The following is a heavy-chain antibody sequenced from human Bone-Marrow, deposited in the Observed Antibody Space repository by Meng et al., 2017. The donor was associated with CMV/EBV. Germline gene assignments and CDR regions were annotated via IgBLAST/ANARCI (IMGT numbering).Heavy chain of an antibody. CDR3: ARVSGLVDCFDY. CDR1: GYTFTSYG. Sequence: SCKTSGYTFTSYGSSWVRQAPGQGLEWMGWISGYNGHTNYAQKFQGRVTMTTDTSTSTAYMELRSLRSDDTATYYCARVSGLVDCFDYWGQGTLVTVSS. V-gene: IGHV1-18*01. J-gene: IGHJ4*02. D-gene: IGHD6-6*01. CDR2: ISGYNGHT.